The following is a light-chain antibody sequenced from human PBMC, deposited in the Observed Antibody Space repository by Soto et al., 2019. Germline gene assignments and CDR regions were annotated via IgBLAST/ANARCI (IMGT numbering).Light chain of an antibody. V-gene: IGKV1-9*01. CDR1: QGISSY. CDR2: AAS. Sequence: IQLTQSPSSLSASVGDRVTITCRASQGISSYLAWYQQKPGKAPKLLIYAASTLQSGVPSRFSGSGSGTDFTRTISSLQPEDVATYYSHPLNSYPNTFGPGTKVHIK. CDR3: HPLNSYPNT. J-gene: IGKJ3*01.